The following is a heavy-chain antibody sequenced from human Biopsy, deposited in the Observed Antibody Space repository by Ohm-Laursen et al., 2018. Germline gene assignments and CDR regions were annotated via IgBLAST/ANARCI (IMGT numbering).Heavy chain of an antibody. V-gene: IGHV4-31*03. CDR1: GGSISSGGFY. D-gene: IGHD2-2*01. CDR2: MYYNGRT. CDR3: TRDSDYQLRSGYWYFDL. Sequence: SQTLSLTCTVSGGSISSGGFYWSWIRQHPGKGLEWIGYMYYNGRTDYNPSLKSRVNISRDASQSQFSLKLHSVTAADTAVYYCTRDSDYQLRSGYWYFDLWGRGTLVTVSS. J-gene: IGHJ2*01.